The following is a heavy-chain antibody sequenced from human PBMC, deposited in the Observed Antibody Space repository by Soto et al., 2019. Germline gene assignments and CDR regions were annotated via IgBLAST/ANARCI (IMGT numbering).Heavy chain of an antibody. D-gene: IGHD3-9*01. CDR3: ASHLVMTGTRGFDH. Sequence: QVQLQESGPGLVKPSGTLSLTCAVSSGSISSSNWWSWVRQPPGKGLEWIGEIAHTENTNYNPSLKCRVTISVDKSKNQFSLRLTSVTAADTAVYYCASHLVMTGTRGFDHWGQGTLVTVSS. CDR1: SGSISSSNW. V-gene: IGHV4-4*02. J-gene: IGHJ4*02. CDR2: IAHTENT.